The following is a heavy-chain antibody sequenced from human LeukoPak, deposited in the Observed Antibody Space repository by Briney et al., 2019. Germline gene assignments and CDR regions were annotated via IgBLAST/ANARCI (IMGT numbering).Heavy chain of an antibody. CDR2: INPSGGST. J-gene: IGHJ3*02. V-gene: IGHV1-46*01. D-gene: IGHD4/OR15-4a*01. CDR1: GYTFTSYY. Sequence: GASVKVSCKASGYTFTSYYMHWVRQAPGQGLEWMGIINPSGGSTSYAQKFQGRVTITRDTSASTAYMELSSLRSEDTAVYYCAREKLTIPNLSDAFDIWAKGPRSPSPQ. CDR3: AREKLTIPNLSDAFDI.